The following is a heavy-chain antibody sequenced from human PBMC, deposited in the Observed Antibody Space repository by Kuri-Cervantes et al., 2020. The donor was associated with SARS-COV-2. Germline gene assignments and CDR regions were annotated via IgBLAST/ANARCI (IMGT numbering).Heavy chain of an antibody. D-gene: IGHD3-16*01. J-gene: IGHJ4*02. Sequence: GESLKISCAASGFTFSNYAMHWVRQAPGKGLGWVAFIRYDGSNKYYADSVKGRFTISRDNSKNTLYLQMNSLRAEDTAVYYCVRPSFGGDKPPHFDYWGQGTLVTVSS. CDR3: VRPSFGGDKPPHFDY. CDR1: GFTFSNYA. CDR2: IRYDGSNK. V-gene: IGHV3-30*02.